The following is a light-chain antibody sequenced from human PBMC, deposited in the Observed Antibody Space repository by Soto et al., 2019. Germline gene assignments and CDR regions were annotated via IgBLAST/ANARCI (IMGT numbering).Light chain of an antibody. CDR2: GAS. Sequence: EIVLTQSPGTLSLSPGERATLSCRASQSVSSSYLAWYQQKPGQAPRLLIYGASSRATCIPDRFSGSGSGTEFTLTISRLEPEDFAVYYCQQYGSSPQTFGQGTKVEIK. CDR1: QSVSSSY. J-gene: IGKJ1*01. CDR3: QQYGSSPQT. V-gene: IGKV3-20*01.